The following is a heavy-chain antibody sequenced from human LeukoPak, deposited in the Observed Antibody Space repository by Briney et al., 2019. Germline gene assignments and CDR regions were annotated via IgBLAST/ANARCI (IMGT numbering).Heavy chain of an antibody. D-gene: IGHD3-3*01. CDR2: ISAYNGNT. CDR1: GYTLTSYG. J-gene: IGHJ5*02. CDR3: ARLEAPHSYDAGFDP. V-gene: IGHV1-18*01. Sequence: ASVKVSCKASGYTLTSYGISWVRQAPGQGLEWMGWISAYNGNTNYAQKLQGRVTMTTDTSTSTAYMELRSLRSDDAAVYYCARLEAPHSYDAGFDPWGQGTLVTVSS.